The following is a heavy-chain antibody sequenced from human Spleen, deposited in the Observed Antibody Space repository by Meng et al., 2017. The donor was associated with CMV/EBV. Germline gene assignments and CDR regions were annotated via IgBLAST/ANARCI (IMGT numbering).Heavy chain of an antibody. Sequence: SETLSLTCIVSGGSISPSNYYWGWIRQPPGKGLERIGSIYYSGSTYYNPSLKSRVTISVDTSKNHFSLNLSSVTAADTAVYYCARGSYQLLCDYWGQGTLVTVSS. CDR2: IYYSGST. V-gene: IGHV4-39*02. J-gene: IGHJ4*02. D-gene: IGHD2-2*01. CDR1: GGSISPSNYY. CDR3: ARGSYQLLCDY.